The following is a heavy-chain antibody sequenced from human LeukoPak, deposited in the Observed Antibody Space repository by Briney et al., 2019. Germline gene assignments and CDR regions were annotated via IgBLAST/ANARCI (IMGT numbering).Heavy chain of an antibody. CDR2: ISYDGSNK. CDR1: GFTFSSYA. CDR3: ASRSINWYRGNNWFDP. V-gene: IGHV3-30-3*01. Sequence: GGSLRLSCAASGFTFSSYAMHWVRQAPGKGLEWVAVISYDGSNKYYADSVKGRFTISRDNSKNTLYLQMNSLRVEDTAVYYCASRSINWYRGNNWFDPWGQGTLVTVSS. J-gene: IGHJ5*02. D-gene: IGHD6-13*01.